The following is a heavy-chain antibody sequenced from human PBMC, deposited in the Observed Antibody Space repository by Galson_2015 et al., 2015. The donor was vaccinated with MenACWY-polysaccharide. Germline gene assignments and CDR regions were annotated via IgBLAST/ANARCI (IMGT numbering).Heavy chain of an antibody. D-gene: IGHD3-22*01. CDR2: VRPYNGHT. Sequence: SVKVSCKASGYTFTTYGINWVRQAPGERLEWMGWVRPYNGHTNYVQKFQGRITMTTDTSTSTAYMELRSLRPDDTAVYFCARDRGYCNRAACPLGWVYPWGQGTLVTVSS. CDR3: ARDRGYCNRAACPLGWVYP. CDR1: GYTFTTYG. J-gene: IGHJ5*02. V-gene: IGHV1-18*01.